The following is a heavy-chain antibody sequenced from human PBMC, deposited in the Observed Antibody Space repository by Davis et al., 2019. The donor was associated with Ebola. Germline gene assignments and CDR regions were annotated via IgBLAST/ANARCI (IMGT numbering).Heavy chain of an antibody. Sequence: PGGSLRLSCAAFGFTFSSYWMHWVRQAPGKGLEWVSRINSDGSSTSYADSVKGRFTISRDNAKNTLYLQMNSLRAEDTAVYYCARGGRWLQNGFDPWGQGTLVTVSS. CDR1: GFTFSSYW. CDR2: INSDGSST. CDR3: ARGGRWLQNGFDP. V-gene: IGHV3-74*01. J-gene: IGHJ5*02. D-gene: IGHD5-24*01.